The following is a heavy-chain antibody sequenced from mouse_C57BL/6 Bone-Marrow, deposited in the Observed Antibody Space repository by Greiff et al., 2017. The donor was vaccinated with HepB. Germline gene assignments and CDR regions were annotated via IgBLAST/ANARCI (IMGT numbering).Heavy chain of an antibody. Sequence: DVMLVESEGGLVQPGSSMKLSCTASGFTFSDYYMAWVRQVPEKGLEWVANINYDGSSTYYLDSLKSRFIISRDNAKNILYLQMSGLKSEDTATYYCAREGGRYAMDYWGRGTSVTVSS. CDR2: INYDGSST. V-gene: IGHV5-16*01. CDR3: AREGGRYAMDY. CDR1: GFTFSDYY. J-gene: IGHJ4*01.